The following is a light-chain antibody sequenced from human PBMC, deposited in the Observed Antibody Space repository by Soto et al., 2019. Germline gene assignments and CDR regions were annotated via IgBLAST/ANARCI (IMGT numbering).Light chain of an antibody. CDR1: QSVSSS. CDR2: DAS. J-gene: IGKJ2*01. Sequence: EIVLTQSPATLSLSPGERATLSCRASQSVSSSLAWYQQKPGQAPRLLLYDASNRATGIPARFSGSGSGTDFTLTISSLEPEDFAVYYCQQRSNWPPDTFGQGTKLEIK. CDR3: QQRSNWPPDT. V-gene: IGKV3-11*01.